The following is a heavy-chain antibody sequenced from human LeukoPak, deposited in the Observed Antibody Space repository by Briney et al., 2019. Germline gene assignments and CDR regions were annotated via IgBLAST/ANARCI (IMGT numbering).Heavy chain of an antibody. D-gene: IGHD3-10*01. Sequence: ASVKVSCKTSGYTFSDHLIHWVRQVPGQGLEWMGWINPNNGDTNYAQRFQGWVTMTRDTSISTAYMELSRLRSDDTAVYYCARAQLLWFGELSDWFDPWGQGTLVTVSS. CDR1: GYTFSDHL. V-gene: IGHV1-2*04. J-gene: IGHJ5*02. CDR2: INPNNGDT. CDR3: ARAQLLWFGELSDWFDP.